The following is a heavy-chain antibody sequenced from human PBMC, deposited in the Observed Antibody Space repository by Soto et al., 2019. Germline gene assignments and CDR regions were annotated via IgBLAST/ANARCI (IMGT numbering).Heavy chain of an antibody. J-gene: IGHJ6*03. CDR2: TSGSGDIT. CDR1: GFTFNNYA. Sequence: EVQLLESGGDLVQPGGSLRLSCAASGFTFNNYAMNWVRQAPGKGLEWVSGTSGSGDITLYSDSVKGRFTISSDNSKDTLYLQMNSLRAEDTAVYYCATRYCVTINCSPVDFYMDVWGKGTTVTVSS. V-gene: IGHV3-23*01. D-gene: IGHD2-2*01. CDR3: ATRYCVTINCSPVDFYMDV.